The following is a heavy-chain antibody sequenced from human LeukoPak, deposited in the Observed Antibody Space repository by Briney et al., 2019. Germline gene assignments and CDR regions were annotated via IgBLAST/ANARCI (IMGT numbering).Heavy chain of an antibody. D-gene: IGHD2-2*02. CDR2: INHSGST. V-gene: IGHV4-34*01. J-gene: IGHJ4*02. CDR1: GGSFSGYY. Sequence: SETLSLTCAVYGGSFSGYYWSWIRQPPGKGLEWIGEINHSGSTNYNPSLKSRVTISVDTSKNQFSLKLSSVTAADTAVYYCARAGSTSCYTYWGQGTLVTVSS. CDR3: ARAGSTSCYTY.